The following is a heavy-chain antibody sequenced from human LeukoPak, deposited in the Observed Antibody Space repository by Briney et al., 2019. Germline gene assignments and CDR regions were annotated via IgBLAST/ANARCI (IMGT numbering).Heavy chain of an antibody. Sequence: SETLSLTCTVSGGSISSFYWSWIRQPPGKGLEWIGYIYYSGSTNYNPSLKSRVTISVDTSKNQFSLRLSSVTAADTAVYYCARLGYYGSGSYPDYWGQGTLVTVSS. D-gene: IGHD3-10*01. J-gene: IGHJ4*02. CDR3: ARLGYYGSGSYPDY. CDR2: IYYSGST. V-gene: IGHV4-59*01. CDR1: GGSISSFY.